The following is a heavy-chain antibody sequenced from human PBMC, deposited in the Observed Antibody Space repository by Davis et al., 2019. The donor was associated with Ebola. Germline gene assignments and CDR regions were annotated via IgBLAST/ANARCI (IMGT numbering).Heavy chain of an antibody. D-gene: IGHD6-13*01. CDR3: ARRPGYSSSWYGNWFDP. J-gene: IGHJ5*02. CDR2: INHSGST. CDR1: GYSISSGYY. V-gene: IGHV4-38-2*01. Sequence: SETLSLTCAVSGYSISSGYYWGWIRQPPGKGLEWIGEINHSGSTNYNPSLKSRVTISVDTSKNQFSLKLSSVTAADTAVYYCARRPGYSSSWYGNWFDPWGQGTLVTVSS.